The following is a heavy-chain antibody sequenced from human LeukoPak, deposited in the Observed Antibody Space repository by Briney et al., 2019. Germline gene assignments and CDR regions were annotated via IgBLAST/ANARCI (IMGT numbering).Heavy chain of an antibody. CDR1: GFTVSSNY. V-gene: IGHV3-66*02. D-gene: IGHD6-6*01. CDR3: AREIAARLDY. CDR2: IYSGGST. J-gene: IGHJ4*02. Sequence: PGGSLRLSCAASGFTVSSNYMSWVRQAPGKGLEWVSVIYSGGSTYYADSVKGRFTISRDNSKNTLYLQMNSLRAEDTAVYYCAREIAARLDYWGQGTLATVSS.